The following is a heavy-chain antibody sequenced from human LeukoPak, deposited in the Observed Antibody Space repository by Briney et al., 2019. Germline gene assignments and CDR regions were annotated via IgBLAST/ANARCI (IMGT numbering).Heavy chain of an antibody. CDR2: INPNSGGT. D-gene: IGHD4-17*01. J-gene: IGHJ4*02. V-gene: IGHV1-2*02. CDR1: GYTFTSYG. CDR3: ARISFTVTTPFFDY. Sequence: GASVKVSCKASGYTFTSYGISWVRQAPGQGLEWMGWINPNSGGTNYAQKFQGRVTMTRDTSISTAYMELSRLRSDDTAVYYCARISFTVTTPFFDYWGQGTLVTVSS.